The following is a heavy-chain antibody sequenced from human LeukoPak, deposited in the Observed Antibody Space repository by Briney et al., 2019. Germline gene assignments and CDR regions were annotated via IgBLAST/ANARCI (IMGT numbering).Heavy chain of an antibody. CDR2: ISVDGSST. D-gene: IGHD3-3*01. CDR3: ARLREIPVFGVVTKSTSYFDY. CDR1: GFTFSSYW. J-gene: IGHJ4*02. Sequence: GGSLRLSCAASGFTFSSYWMHWVRQAPGKGLVWVSRISVDGSSTTYADSVKGRFTISRDNAKDTLYLQMHSLRADDTAVYYCARLREIPVFGVVTKSTSYFDYWGQGTLVTVSS. V-gene: IGHV3-74*01.